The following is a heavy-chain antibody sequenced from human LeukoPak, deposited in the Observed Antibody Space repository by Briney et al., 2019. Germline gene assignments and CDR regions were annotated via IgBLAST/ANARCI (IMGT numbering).Heavy chain of an antibody. J-gene: IGHJ4*02. CDR3: ARGPDLAAAGNFDY. CDR2: IHYSGST. V-gene: IGHV4-59*01. Sequence: SETLSLTCTVSGGSISSYYWSWIRQPPGKGLEWIGYIHYSGSTNYNPSLKSRVTISVDTSKSQFSLKLSSVTAADTAVYYCARGPDLAAAGNFDYWGQGTLVTVSS. CDR1: GGSISSYY. D-gene: IGHD6-13*01.